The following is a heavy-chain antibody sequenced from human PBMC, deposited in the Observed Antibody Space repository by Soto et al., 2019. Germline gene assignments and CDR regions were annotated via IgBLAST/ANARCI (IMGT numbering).Heavy chain of an antibody. CDR1: GFTFSSYG. CDR3: ANTGPY. Sequence: QVQLVESGGGVVQPGRSLRLSCAASGFTFSSYGMHWVRQAPGKGLEWVAVIWLDGSNKFYADSVKGRFTSSRDNSKNTVSLQMNSRRDEDSAAYYCANTGPYWGKGTLVTVSS. V-gene: IGHV3-33*06. J-gene: IGHJ4*02. CDR2: IWLDGSNK.